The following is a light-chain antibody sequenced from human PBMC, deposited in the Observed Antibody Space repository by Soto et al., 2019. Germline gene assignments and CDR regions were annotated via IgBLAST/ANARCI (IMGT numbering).Light chain of an antibody. J-gene: IGKJ4*01. Sequence: EIVMTQSPATLSVSPGESATLSCRASQSVSSDLAWYQQKPGQAPRILIYGASSRETGIPDRFSGSGSGTDFTLTISRLEPEDFEVYYCQQYGSSTLTFGGGTKVDIK. CDR3: QQYGSSTLT. CDR2: GAS. V-gene: IGKV3-20*01. CDR1: QSVSSD.